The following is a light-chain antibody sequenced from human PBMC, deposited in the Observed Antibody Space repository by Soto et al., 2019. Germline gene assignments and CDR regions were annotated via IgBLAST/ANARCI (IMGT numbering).Light chain of an antibody. V-gene: IGKV3-20*01. CDR3: QQYGSSRWT. Sequence: ESVLTQSPGTLSLSPGERTTLSCRALQSVSSSYLACYQQKPGQPPRLLIYAASSRATGIPDRFSGSGSGTDFTLTISRLEPEDFAVYYCQQYGSSRWTFGQGTKVEIK. CDR2: AAS. CDR1: QSVSSSY. J-gene: IGKJ1*01.